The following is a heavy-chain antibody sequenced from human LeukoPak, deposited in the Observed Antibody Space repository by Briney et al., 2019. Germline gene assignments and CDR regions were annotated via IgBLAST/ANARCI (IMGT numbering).Heavy chain of an antibody. CDR1: GFTFSSYG. CDR3: AKWGAVVAAHDY. J-gene: IGHJ4*02. V-gene: IGHV3-30*18. D-gene: IGHD2-15*01. CDR2: ISYDGSNK. Sequence: GGSLRLSCAASGFTFSSYGMHWVRQAPGKGLEWVAVISYDGSNKYYADSVKGRFTISRDNSKNTLYLQMNSLRAEGTAVYYCAKWGAVVAAHDYWGQGTLVTVSS.